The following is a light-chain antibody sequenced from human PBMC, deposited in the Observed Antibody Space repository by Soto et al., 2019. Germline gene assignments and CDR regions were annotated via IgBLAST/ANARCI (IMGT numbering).Light chain of an antibody. V-gene: IGKV3D-15*01. CDR3: QQYYNWPPYT. Sequence: EVVMTQSPAILSVSPGERATLSCRASQSISKNLAWFQQRPGQAPRLLIFGASTRATGVPEKFSGSGSGTEFTLSIIILQSEDLAVYYCQQYYNWPPYTFGQGTKLEIK. CDR1: QSISKN. CDR2: GAS. J-gene: IGKJ2*01.